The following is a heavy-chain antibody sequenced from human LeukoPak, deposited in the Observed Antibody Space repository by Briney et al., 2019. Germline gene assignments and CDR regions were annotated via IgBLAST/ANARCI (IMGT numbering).Heavy chain of an antibody. D-gene: IGHD6-6*01. CDR3: AKLRGLSSSSENNWFDP. CDR2: SDYSGGT. Sequence: SDTLSLTCTVSGGSISGYYWSWIRQSPGKGLEWIGYSDYSGGTNYNPSLKSRVTISIDTSKNQFSLKLSSVTAADTAVYYCAKLRGLSSSSENNWFDPWGRGTLVTVSS. J-gene: IGHJ5*02. CDR1: GGSISGYY. V-gene: IGHV4-59*07.